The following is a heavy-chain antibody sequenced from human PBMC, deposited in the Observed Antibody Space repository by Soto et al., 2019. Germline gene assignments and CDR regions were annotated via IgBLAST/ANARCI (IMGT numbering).Heavy chain of an antibody. Sequence: TSETLSLTCIVSGGSVSSGNYYWNWIRQPPGKGLEWIGYIYSSGSTKYSPSLRSRVTISVDTFKNQFSLNLRSVTAADTAVYYCARSYDSSGYYYYAMDVWGQGTTVTVSS. J-gene: IGHJ6*02. D-gene: IGHD3-22*01. CDR3: ARSYDSSGYYYYAMDV. CDR2: IYSSGST. CDR1: GGSVSSGNYY. V-gene: IGHV4-61*01.